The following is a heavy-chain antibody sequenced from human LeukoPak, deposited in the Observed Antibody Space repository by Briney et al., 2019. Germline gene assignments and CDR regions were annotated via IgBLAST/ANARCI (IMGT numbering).Heavy chain of an antibody. CDR3: ARGRAAAGTDY. Sequence: SETLSLTCTVSGGSISSSSYYWGWIRQPPGKGLEWIGSIYYSGSTYYNPSLKSRVTISVDTSKNQFSLKLSSVTAADTAVYYCARGRAAAGTDYWGQGTLVTVSS. D-gene: IGHD6-13*01. J-gene: IGHJ4*02. V-gene: IGHV4-39*01. CDR2: IYYSGST. CDR1: GGSISSSSYY.